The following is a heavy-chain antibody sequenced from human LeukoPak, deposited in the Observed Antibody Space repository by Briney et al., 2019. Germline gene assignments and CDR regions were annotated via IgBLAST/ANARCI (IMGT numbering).Heavy chain of an antibody. V-gene: IGHV3-23*01. J-gene: IGHJ4*02. D-gene: IGHD3-16*02. CDR2: IRAGGGDT. Sequence: GGSLRLSCTASGFNFSSYAMTWVRQAPGKGLDWVSTIRAGGGDTFYSDSVKGRFSISRDNAKNTLYLQMNSLRAEDTAVYYCASGAVYDYVWGSYRYTADFDYWGQGTLVTVSS. CDR1: GFNFSSYA. CDR3: ASGAVYDYVWGSYRYTADFDY.